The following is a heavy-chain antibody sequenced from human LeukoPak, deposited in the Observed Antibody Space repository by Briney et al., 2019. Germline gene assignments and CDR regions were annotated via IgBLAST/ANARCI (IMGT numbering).Heavy chain of an antibody. CDR1: GYTFTSYY. CDR2: INPSGGST. D-gene: IGHD3-22*01. J-gene: IGHJ4*02. CDR3: ARVGYYYDSSGYYNY. Sequence: ASVRVSCKASGYTFTSYYMHWVRQAPGQGPEWMGLINPSGGSTSYAQKFQGRVTMTRDTSTSTVYMELSSLRSEDTAVYYCARVGYYYDSSGYYNYWGQGTLVTVSS. V-gene: IGHV1-46*03.